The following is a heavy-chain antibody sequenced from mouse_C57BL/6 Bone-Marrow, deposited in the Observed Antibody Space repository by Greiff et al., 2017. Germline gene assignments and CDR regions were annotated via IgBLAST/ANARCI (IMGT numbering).Heavy chain of an antibody. CDR1: GFTFSSYA. J-gene: IGHJ2*01. Sequence: EVQLVESGGGLVKPGGSLKLSCAASGFTFSSYAMSWVRQTPEKRLEWVATISDGGSYTYYPDNVKGRFTISRDNAKNNLYLQMSHLKSEDTAMYYCAREGLLRWGRGTTLTVSS. CDR3: AREGLLR. CDR2: ISDGGSYT. V-gene: IGHV5-4*01. D-gene: IGHD1-1*01.